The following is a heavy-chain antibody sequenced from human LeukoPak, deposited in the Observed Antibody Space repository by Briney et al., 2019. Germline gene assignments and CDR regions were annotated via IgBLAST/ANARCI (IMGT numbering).Heavy chain of an antibody. D-gene: IGHD3-10*01. CDR3: ARHTITMVRGVSFDY. CDR2: IIPIFGTA. CDR1: GGAFSSYA. Sequence: SVKVSCKASGGAFSSYAISWVRQAPGQGLEWMGGIIPIFGTANYAQKFQGRVTITTDESTSTAYMELSSLRSEDTAVYYCARHTITMVRGVSFDYWGQGTLVTVSS. J-gene: IGHJ4*02. V-gene: IGHV1-69*05.